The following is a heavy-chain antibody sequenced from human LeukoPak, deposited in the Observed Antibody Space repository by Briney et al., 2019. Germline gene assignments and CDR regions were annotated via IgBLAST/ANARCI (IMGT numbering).Heavy chain of an antibody. D-gene: IGHD1-26*01. Sequence: SETLSLTCTVSGGSISSYYWSWIRQPAGKGLEWIGRIYTSGSANYNPSLKSRVTISVDTSKNQFSLKLSSVTAADTAVYYCARGSYSGSYLDAFDIWGQGTMVTVSS. J-gene: IGHJ3*02. V-gene: IGHV4-4*07. CDR2: IYTSGSA. CDR1: GGSISSYY. CDR3: ARGSYSGSYLDAFDI.